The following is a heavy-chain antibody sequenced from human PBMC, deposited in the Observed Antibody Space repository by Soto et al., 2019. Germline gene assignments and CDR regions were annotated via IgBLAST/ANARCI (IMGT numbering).Heavy chain of an antibody. CDR1: GFTFSTFD. CDR3: VKGAWLDY. V-gene: IGHV3-23*01. Sequence: EVQLLESGGGLVQPGGSLRLSCAASGFTFSTFDMTWVRQPPGKGLEWVSLIRGCSGSTYYADSVKGRFTISKDISKNTLYLQMNSLRAEDTALYFCVKGAWLDYWGQGNMVTVSS. CDR2: IRGCSGST. J-gene: IGHJ4*02.